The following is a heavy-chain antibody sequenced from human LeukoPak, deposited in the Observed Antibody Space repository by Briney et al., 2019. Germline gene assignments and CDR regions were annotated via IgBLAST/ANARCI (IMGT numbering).Heavy chain of an antibody. V-gene: IGHV3-7*04. CDR2: IEQDGSEK. J-gene: IGHJ3*02. CDR1: GFTFRNDW. D-gene: IGHD2-8*02. CDR3: ARGTAGAFDI. Sequence: GGSLRLSCAASGFTFRNDWMSWVRQAPGKGLEWVANIEQDGSEKYYVDSVKGRFTISRDNAKNSLYLQMNSLRAEDTAVYYCARGTAGAFDIWGQGTMVTVSS.